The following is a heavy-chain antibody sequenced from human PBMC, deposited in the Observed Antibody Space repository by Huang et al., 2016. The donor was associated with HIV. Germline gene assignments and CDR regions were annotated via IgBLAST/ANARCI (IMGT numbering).Heavy chain of an antibody. CDR1: GFKVSSNY. CDR2: IYSGGST. J-gene: IGHJ4*02. V-gene: IGHV3-53*01. Sequence: EVQLVESGGGLIQPGGSLRLSCAASGFKVSSNYMSWVRQGPGTGLEWVSVIYSGGSTYYADSVKGRFTISRDNSKNTLNLQMNGLRAEDTAVYYCARERVGASLGYFDYWGQGTLVTVSS. CDR3: ARERVGASLGYFDY. D-gene: IGHD1-26*01.